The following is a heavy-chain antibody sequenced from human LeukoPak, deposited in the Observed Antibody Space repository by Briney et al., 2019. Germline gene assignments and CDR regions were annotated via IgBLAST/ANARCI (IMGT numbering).Heavy chain of an antibody. CDR2: ISSSSDTI. D-gene: IGHD4-17*01. V-gene: IGHV3-48*01. CDR1: GFTFSRYN. J-gene: IGHJ4*02. CDR3: ATGLYGDSVAVDY. Sequence: GGSLRLSCAASGFTFSRYNMNWVRQAPGKGLEWVSYISSSSDTINYADSVKGRFTIFRDNAKNSLYLQMNSLRAEDTAVYYCATGLYGDSVAVDYWGQGTLVTVSS.